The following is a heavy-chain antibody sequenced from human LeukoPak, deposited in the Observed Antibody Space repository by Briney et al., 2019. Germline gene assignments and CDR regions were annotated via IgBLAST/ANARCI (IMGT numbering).Heavy chain of an antibody. V-gene: IGHV1-24*01. CDR1: GYTLTELS. CDR3: ATDSPWVVFGGSSSWYYFDY. Sequence: ASVKVSCKVSGYTLTELSMHWVRQAPGKGLEWMGGFDPDDGETIYAQKFQGRVTMTEDTSTDTAYMELSSLRSEDTAVYYCATDSPWVVFGGSSSWYYFDYWGQGTLVTVSS. D-gene: IGHD6-13*01. J-gene: IGHJ4*02. CDR2: FDPDDGET.